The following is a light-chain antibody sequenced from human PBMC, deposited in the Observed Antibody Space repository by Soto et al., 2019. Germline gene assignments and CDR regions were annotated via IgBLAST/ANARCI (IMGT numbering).Light chain of an antibody. J-gene: IGKJ1*01. CDR3: QQYNSQWT. CDR2: GAS. Sequence: EIVMTQSPTTLSVSPGERATLSCRASQSVSTNLAWYQQKPGQVPSLLIYGASTRASGIPARFSGSGSGTEFTLTIGSLQPDDFATYYCQQYNSQWTFGQGTKVDIK. CDR1: QSVSTN. V-gene: IGKV3-15*01.